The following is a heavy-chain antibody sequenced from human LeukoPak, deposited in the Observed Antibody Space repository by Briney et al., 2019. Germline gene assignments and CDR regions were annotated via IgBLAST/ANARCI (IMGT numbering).Heavy chain of an antibody. Sequence: SETLSLTCAVYGGSFSGYYWSWIRQPPGKGLEWIGEINHSGSTNYNPSLKSRVTISVDTSKNQFSLKLSSVTAADTAVYYRARGFAGRLGELSSSSFDYWGQGTLVTVSS. V-gene: IGHV4-34*01. D-gene: IGHD3-16*02. CDR2: INHSGST. J-gene: IGHJ4*02. CDR1: GGSFSGYY. CDR3: ARGFAGRLGELSSSSFDY.